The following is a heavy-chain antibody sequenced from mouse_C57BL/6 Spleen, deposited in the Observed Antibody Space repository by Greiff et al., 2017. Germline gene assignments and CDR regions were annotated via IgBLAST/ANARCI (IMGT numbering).Heavy chain of an antibody. Sequence: VQLKESGPGLVAPSQSLSITCTVSGFSLTSYAISWVRQPPGKGLEWLGVIWTGGGTNYNSALKSRLSISKDNSKSQVFLKMNSLQTDDTARYYCARTHTTVVDDYFDYWGQGTTLTVSS. J-gene: IGHJ2*01. D-gene: IGHD1-1*01. CDR2: IWTGGGT. CDR1: GFSLTSYA. V-gene: IGHV2-9-1*01. CDR3: ARTHTTVVDDYFDY.